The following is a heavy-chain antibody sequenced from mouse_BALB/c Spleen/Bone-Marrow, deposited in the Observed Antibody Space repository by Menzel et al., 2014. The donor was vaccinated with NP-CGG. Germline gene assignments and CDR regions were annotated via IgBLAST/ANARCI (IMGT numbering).Heavy chain of an antibody. CDR2: IDTSDSYT. CDR3: ARGTGWYFDA. D-gene: IGHD4-1*01. Sequence: AQLQEAGAELGMPGASGKMSCKASGYTFTDYWMHWVKQRPGQGLEWIGAIDTSDSYTSYNQKFKGKATLTVDESSSTAYMQLSSLTSEDSAVYYCARGTGWYFDASAAGTT. J-gene: IGHJ1*01. V-gene: IGHV1-69*01. CDR1: GYTFTDYW.